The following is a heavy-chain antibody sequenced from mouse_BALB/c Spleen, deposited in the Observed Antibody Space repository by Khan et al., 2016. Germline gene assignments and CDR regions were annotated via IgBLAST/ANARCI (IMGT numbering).Heavy chain of an antibody. CDR2: IRNKPNNHAT. Sequence: EVQLQESGGGLVQPGGSMKLSCAASGFTFSDAWMDWVRQSPDKGLEWVAEIRNKPNNHATYYAESVKGRFTISRDDSKSSVYLQMNSLRAEDTGIYYCTRHWGGFDYWGQGTTLTVSS. V-gene: IGHV6-6*01. CDR3: TRHWGGFDY. D-gene: IGHD4-1*01. J-gene: IGHJ2*01. CDR1: GFTFSDAW.